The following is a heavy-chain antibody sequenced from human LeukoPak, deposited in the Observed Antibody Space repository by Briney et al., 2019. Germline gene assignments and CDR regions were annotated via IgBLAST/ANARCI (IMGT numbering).Heavy chain of an antibody. CDR3: AREVYSYFDY. CDR1: GFTFSSYG. D-gene: IGHD5-18*01. J-gene: IGHJ4*02. Sequence: GGSLRLSCAASGFTFSSYGMHWVRQAPGKGLEWVAFIRYDGSNKYYADSVKGRFTISRDNSKNTLYLQMNSLRAEDTAVYYCAREVYSYFDYWGQGTLVTVSS. CDR2: IRYDGSNK. V-gene: IGHV3-30*02.